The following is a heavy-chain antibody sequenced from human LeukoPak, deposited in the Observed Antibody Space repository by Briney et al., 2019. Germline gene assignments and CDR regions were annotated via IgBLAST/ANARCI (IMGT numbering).Heavy chain of an antibody. CDR1: GYTFTSYG. Sequence: ASVKVSCKASGYTFTSYGISWVRQAPGQGLEWMGWISAYNGNTNYAQKLQGRVTMTTDTSTSTAYMELRSLRSDDTAVYYCAFTVRGVMVFDYWGQGTLVTVSS. D-gene: IGHD3-10*01. J-gene: IGHJ4*02. CDR2: ISAYNGNT. V-gene: IGHV1-18*01. CDR3: AFTVRGVMVFDY.